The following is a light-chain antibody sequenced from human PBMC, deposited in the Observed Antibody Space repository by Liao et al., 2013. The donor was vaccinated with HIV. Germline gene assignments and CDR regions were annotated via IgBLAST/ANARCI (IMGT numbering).Light chain of an antibody. V-gene: IGLV3-1*01. CDR2: QDN. CDR1: KLGNRY. J-gene: IGLJ2*01. CDR3: QAWDSSTHVV. Sequence: SYELTQAPSVSVSPGQTASITCSGDKLGNRYTCWYQQRPGQSPVLVIYQDNKRPSGIPERFSGSTSGNTATLTISGTQAMDEADYYCQAWDSSTHVVFGGGTTLTVL.